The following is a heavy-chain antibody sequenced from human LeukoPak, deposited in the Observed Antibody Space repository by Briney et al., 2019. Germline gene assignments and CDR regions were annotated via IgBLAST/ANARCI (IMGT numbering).Heavy chain of an antibody. J-gene: IGHJ1*01. CDR2: IYPGDSDT. CDR1: GYSFTSYW. Sequence: GESLKISCKGSGYSFTSYWIGWVRQMPGKGLEWMGIIYPGDSDTRYSPSFQGQVTISADKSISTAYLQWSSLKASDTAMYYCASTYCSSTSCYKYFQHWGQGTLVTVSS. D-gene: IGHD2-2*02. V-gene: IGHV5-51*01. CDR3: ASTYCSSTSCYKYFQH.